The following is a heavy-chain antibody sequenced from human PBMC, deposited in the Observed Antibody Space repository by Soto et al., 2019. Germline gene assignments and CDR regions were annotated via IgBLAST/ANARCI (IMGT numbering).Heavy chain of an antibody. Sequence: EVQLVESGGGLVQPGGSLRLSCAASGFTFSTYAMHWVRQAPGKGLEYVSAITSNGDSPYYANSVKGRFTISRDNSKNTWYLQMGSLRAEDMAVYYCARGGLYYYDSSGYSPDGFDIWGQGTMVTVSS. J-gene: IGHJ3*02. D-gene: IGHD3-22*01. CDR2: ITSNGDSP. V-gene: IGHV3-64*01. CDR1: GFTFSTYA. CDR3: ARGGLYYYDSSGYSPDGFDI.